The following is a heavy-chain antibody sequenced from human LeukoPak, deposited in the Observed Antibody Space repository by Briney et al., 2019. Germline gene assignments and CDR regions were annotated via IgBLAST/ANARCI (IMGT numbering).Heavy chain of an antibody. D-gene: IGHD4-17*01. V-gene: IGHV3-23*01. CDR2: ISGRGDST. Sequence: GGSLRLSCAASRFTFSSYAMSWVRQGPGKGLEWVSSISGRGDSTYYADSVKGRFTISRDNSKKTLYLQLNSLRVEDTAVYFCAKHKENYGDSCLDAYWGQGALVTVSP. CDR1: RFTFSSYA. J-gene: IGHJ4*02. CDR3: AKHKENYGDSCLDAY.